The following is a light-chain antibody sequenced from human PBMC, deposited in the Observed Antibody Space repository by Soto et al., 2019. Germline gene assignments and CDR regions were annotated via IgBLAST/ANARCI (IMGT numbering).Light chain of an antibody. Sequence: QSALTQPASVSESPGQSITISCTGTNNDVGNYKLVSWFQHHLGKAHKLIIYEGTKRPSGVSYQFSASQSGNTASLTISGLQAEDEADYYCYSYAGTSTLVFGGGTKVTVL. J-gene: IGLJ3*02. V-gene: IGLV2-23*01. CDR2: EGT. CDR1: NNDVGNYKL. CDR3: YSYAGTSTLV.